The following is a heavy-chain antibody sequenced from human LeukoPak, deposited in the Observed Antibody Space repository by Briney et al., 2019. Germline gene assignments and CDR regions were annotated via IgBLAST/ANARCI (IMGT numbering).Heavy chain of an antibody. V-gene: IGHV1-69*05. CDR3: ARDQLGSWLLSTPMRYYFDY. CDR1: GGTFSSYA. D-gene: IGHD3-3*01. J-gene: IGHJ4*02. CDR2: IIPIFGTA. Sequence: SVKVSCKASGGTFSSYAISWVRQAPGQGLEWMGGIIPIFGTANYAQKFQGRVTITTDESTSTAYMELSSLRSEDTAVYYCARDQLGSWLLSTPMRYYFDYWGQGTLVTVSS.